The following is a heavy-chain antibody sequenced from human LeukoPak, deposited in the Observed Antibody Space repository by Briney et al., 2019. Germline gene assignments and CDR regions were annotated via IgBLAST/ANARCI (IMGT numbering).Heavy chain of an antibody. V-gene: IGHV5-51*01. D-gene: IGHD3-22*01. CDR2: IYPGDSDT. Sequence: GESLKISCKGSGYSFTSYWIGWVRQMPGKGLEWMGIIYPGDSDTRYSPSFQGQVTISADKSISTAYPQWSSLKASDTAMYYCARGAKYYYDSSGYYVDYWGQGTLVTVSS. CDR3: ARGAKYYYDSSGYYVDY. CDR1: GYSFTSYW. J-gene: IGHJ4*02.